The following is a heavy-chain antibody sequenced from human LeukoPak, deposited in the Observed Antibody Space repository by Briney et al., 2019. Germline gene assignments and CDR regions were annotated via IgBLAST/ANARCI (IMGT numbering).Heavy chain of an antibody. Sequence: SGGSLRLSCAASGFTVSSNYMSWVRQAPGKGLEWVSVIYSGGSTYYADSVKGRFTISRDNSKNTLYLQMNSLRAEDTAVYYCARGYCSGGSCYSSDAFDIWGQGTMVTVSS. D-gene: IGHD2-15*01. CDR2: IYSGGST. V-gene: IGHV3-66*01. J-gene: IGHJ3*02. CDR1: GFTVSSNY. CDR3: ARGYCSGGSCYSSDAFDI.